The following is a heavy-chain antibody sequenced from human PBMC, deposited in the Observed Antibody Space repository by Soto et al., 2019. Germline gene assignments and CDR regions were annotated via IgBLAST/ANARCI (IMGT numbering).Heavy chain of an antibody. Sequence: QITLKESGPTLVKPTQTLTLTCTFSGFSLSTNGVGVGWIRQPPGKALDWLALIYWDDSKHYSPYLESRLTITKDTSRNQVVLTMTNMDPVDTATYYCAKKGGGDYVLRYWGQGTLVTVSS. V-gene: IGHV2-5*02. CDR3: AKKGGGDYVLRY. J-gene: IGHJ4*02. CDR2: IYWDDSK. D-gene: IGHD4-17*01. CDR1: GFSLSTNGVG.